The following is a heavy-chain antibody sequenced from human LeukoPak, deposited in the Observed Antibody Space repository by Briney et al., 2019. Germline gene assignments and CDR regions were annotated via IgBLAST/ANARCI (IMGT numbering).Heavy chain of an antibody. V-gene: IGHV5-51*01. J-gene: IGHJ5*02. CDR2: IYPGDSDT. CDR3: ARWYNWNDGGSWFDP. Sequence: GGSLQISCKGSGYSFTSYWIGGVRRVPGKGLGGMGIIYPGDSDTRYSPSFQGQVTISADNSISTAYLQWSSLKASDTAMYYCARWYNWNDGGSWFDPWGQGTLVTVSS. D-gene: IGHD1-1*01. CDR1: GYSFTSYW.